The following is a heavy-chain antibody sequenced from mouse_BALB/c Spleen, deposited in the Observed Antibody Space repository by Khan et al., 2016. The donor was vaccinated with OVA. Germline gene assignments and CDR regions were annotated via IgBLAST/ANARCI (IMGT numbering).Heavy chain of an antibody. CDR2: IDPPNDDS. J-gene: IGHJ3*01. D-gene: IGHD2-1*01. CDR1: GFNIKDTY. V-gene: IGHV14-3*02. CDR3: ATLYGNPFAF. Sequence: VQLQQSGAELVKPGASVKLSCSASGFNIKDTYIHWMKQRPEQGLEWIGRIDPPNDDSKYGPKFPAKATLTADTSSTTAYIQLSSLTSEDTAVYYFATLYGNPFAFWGQGTLVSVSA.